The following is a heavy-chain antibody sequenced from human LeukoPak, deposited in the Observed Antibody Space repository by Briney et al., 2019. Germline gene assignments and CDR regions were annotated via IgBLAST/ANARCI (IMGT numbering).Heavy chain of an antibody. CDR3: AKDDRWLQFCC. CDR1: GFTFSNYA. D-gene: IGHD5-24*01. Sequence: GGSLRLSCAASGFTFSNYAMSWVRQAPGKGLEWVSAISGSGGSTYYADSVKGRFTISRDNSKNTLYLQMNSLRAEDTAVYYCAKDDRWLQFCCWGQGTLVTVSA. J-gene: IGHJ4*02. V-gene: IGHV3-23*01. CDR2: ISGSGGST.